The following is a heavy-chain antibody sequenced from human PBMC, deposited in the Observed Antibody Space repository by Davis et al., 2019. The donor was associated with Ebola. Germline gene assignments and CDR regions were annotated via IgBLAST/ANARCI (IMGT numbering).Heavy chain of an antibody. CDR2: INTNTGNP. D-gene: IGHD6-13*01. V-gene: IGHV7-4-1*02. CDR3: AIIQRQQPRDY. J-gene: IGHJ4*02. CDR1: GYTFTSYG. Sequence: ASVKVSCKASGYTFTSYGISWVRQAPGQGLEWMGWINTNTGNPTYAQGFTGRFVFSLDTSVSTAYLQISSLKAEDTAVYYCAIIQRQQPRDYWGQGTLVTVSS.